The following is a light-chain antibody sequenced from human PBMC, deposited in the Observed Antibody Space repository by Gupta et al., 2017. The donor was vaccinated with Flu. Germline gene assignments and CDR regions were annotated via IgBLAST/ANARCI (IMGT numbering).Light chain of an antibody. CDR2: EAS. CDR1: QSLGRL. V-gene: IGKV1-5*03. CDR3: QQEENWPLT. J-gene: IGKJ4*01. Sequence: DIQLTQSPPTLSASVGDTVIITCRASQSLGRLLASYQQKPGESPKFLIYEASTLASGVPSRFSGSRYVTEFTLSISSLQPDNFASYYCQQEENWPLTFDRGTTVEIK.